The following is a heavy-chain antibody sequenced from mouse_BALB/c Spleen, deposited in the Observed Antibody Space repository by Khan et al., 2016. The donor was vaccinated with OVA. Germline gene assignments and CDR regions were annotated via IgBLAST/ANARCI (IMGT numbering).Heavy chain of an antibody. Sequence: EVQLQESGPGLVKPSQSLSLTCTVTGYSITSDYAWNWIRQFPGNKLEWMGYISYSGSTTYNPSLKSRISINRDTSKNQFFLQLNSVTTEDTATYYCARWFTYWGQGTLVTGSA. CDR1: GYSITSDYA. CDR3: ARWFTY. V-gene: IGHV3-2*02. CDR2: ISYSGST. J-gene: IGHJ3*01.